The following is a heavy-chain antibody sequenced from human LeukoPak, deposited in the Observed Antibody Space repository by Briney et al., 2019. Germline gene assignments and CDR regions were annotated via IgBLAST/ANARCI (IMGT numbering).Heavy chain of an antibody. CDR1: GYTFTGYY. CDR2: INPNSGGT. J-gene: IGHJ4*02. CDR3: ARDTGVEWIQLWFDY. V-gene: IGHV1-2*02. Sequence: ASVKVSCKASGYTFTGYYMHWVRHAPGQGLGWIGWINPNSGGTNYAQKFQGRVTMTRDTSISTAYMELSRLRSDDTAVYYCARDTGVEWIQLWFDYWGEGTLVTVSS. D-gene: IGHD5-18*01.